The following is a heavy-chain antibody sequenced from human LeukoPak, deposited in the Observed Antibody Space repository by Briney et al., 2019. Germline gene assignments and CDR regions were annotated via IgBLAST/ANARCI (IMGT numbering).Heavy chain of an antibody. CDR2: IYYSGST. CDR3: ARDSKASYSSSWYVIGY. CDR1: GGSISSYY. V-gene: IGHV4-59*01. J-gene: IGHJ4*02. Sequence: SETLSLTCTVSGGSISSYYWSWIRQPPGKGLEWIGYIYYSGSTNYNPSLKSRVTISVDTSKNQFSLKLSSVTAADTAVYYCARDSKASYSSSWYVIGYWGQGTLVTVSS. D-gene: IGHD6-13*01.